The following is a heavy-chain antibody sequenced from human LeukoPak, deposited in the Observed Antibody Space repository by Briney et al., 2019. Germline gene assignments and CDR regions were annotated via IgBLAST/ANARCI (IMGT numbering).Heavy chain of an antibody. V-gene: IGHV1-69*04. D-gene: IGHD3-10*01. CDR3: ARDRRFGELFFDY. CDR2: IIPILGIA. J-gene: IGHJ4*02. Sequence: GSSVKVSCKASGGTFSSYAISWVRQAPGQGLEWMRRIIPILGIANYAQKFQGRVTITADKSTSTAYMELSSLRSEDTAVYYCARDRRFGELFFDYWGQGTLVTVSS. CDR1: GGTFSSYA.